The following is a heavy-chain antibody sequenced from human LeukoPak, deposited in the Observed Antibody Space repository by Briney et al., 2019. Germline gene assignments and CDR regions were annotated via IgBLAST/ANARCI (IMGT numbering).Heavy chain of an antibody. V-gene: IGHV3-21*04. CDR2: ISSSSSYI. D-gene: IGHD4-17*01. CDR3: AKDYGDYTCFYD. J-gene: IGHJ4*02. Sequence: PGGSLRLSCAASGFTFSSYSMNWVRQAPGKGLEWVSSISSSSSYIYYADSVKGRFTISRDNAKNSLYLQMNSLRAEDTAVYYCAKDYGDYTCFYDWGQGTLVTVSS. CDR1: GFTFSSYS.